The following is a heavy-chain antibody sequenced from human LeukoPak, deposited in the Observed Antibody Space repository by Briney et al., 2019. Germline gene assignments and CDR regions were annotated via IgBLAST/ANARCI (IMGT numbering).Heavy chain of an antibody. CDR3: ARGPRYDYDSSVYYFEF. D-gene: IGHD3-22*01. V-gene: IGHV1-18*01. Sequence: ASVKVSCKASGYTFSSYGISWVRQAPGQGLEWVGRINPYNGNTKYVQKFYDRVSMTTDTSTSTTYMELRRLRSGDTAMYYCARGPRYDYDSSVYYFEFWGQGTLVTVSS. CDR1: GYTFSSYG. J-gene: IGHJ4*02. CDR2: INPYNGNT.